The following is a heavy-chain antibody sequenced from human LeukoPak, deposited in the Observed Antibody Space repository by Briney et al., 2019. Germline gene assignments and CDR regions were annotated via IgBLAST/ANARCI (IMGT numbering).Heavy chain of an antibody. J-gene: IGHJ4*02. D-gene: IGHD1-20*01. Sequence: GRSLRLSCAASGFTLSSYAMHWVRQAPGKGLEWVAVISYDGSNKYYADSVKGRFTISRDNSKNTLYLQMNSLRAEDTAVYYCARAITGPLYYYFDYWGQGTLVTVSS. CDR3: ARAITGPLYYYFDY. CDR2: ISYDGSNK. CDR1: GFTLSSYA. V-gene: IGHV3-30-3*01.